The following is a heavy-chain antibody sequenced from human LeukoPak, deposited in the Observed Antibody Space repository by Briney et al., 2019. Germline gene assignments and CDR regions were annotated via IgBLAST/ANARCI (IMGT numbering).Heavy chain of an antibody. CDR1: GFTFGSYE. CDR2: ISTSGSII. V-gene: IGHV3-48*03. Sequence: GGSLRLSCAASGFTFGSYEMNWVRQAPGKGLEWILHISTSGSIIHYADSVKGRFTISRDNAKNSLYLQMNSLRAEDTALYFCARDATTEPGTVYMDVWGKGTTVTISS. D-gene: IGHD6-13*01. CDR3: ARDATTEPGTVYMDV. J-gene: IGHJ6*03.